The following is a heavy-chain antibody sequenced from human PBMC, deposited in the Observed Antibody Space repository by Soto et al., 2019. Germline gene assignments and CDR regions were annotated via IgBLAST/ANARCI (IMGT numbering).Heavy chain of an antibody. Sequence: PSETLSLTCAVYGGSFSGYYWSWIRQPPGKGLEWIGEINHSGSTNYNPSLKSRVTISVDTSKNQFSLKLSSVTAADTAVYYCARGRQNLLSYGSGSYYGYYYYGMDVWGQGTTVTVPS. J-gene: IGHJ6*02. V-gene: IGHV4-34*01. D-gene: IGHD3-10*01. CDR3: ARGRQNLLSYGSGSYYGYYYYGMDV. CDR2: INHSGST. CDR1: GGSFSGYY.